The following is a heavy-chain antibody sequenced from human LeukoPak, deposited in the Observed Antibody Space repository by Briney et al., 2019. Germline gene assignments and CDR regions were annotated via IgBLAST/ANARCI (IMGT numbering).Heavy chain of an antibody. D-gene: IGHD6-19*01. CDR1: GFSVSSNY. CDR3: ARAQWLVSFDY. J-gene: IGHJ4*02. V-gene: IGHV3-53*01. Sequence: PGGSLRLSCAASGFSVSSNYMSWVRQAPGKGLEWVSVIYSGGSTYHADSVKGRFPISRDNAKNTLYLQMNSLRDEDTAVYYCARAQWLVSFDYWGQGTLVTVSS. CDR2: IYSGGST.